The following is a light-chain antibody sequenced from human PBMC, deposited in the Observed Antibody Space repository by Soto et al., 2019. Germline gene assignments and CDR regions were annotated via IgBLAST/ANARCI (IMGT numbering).Light chain of an antibody. Sequence: EIVLTQSPGTLYLSPGERATLSCRASQSVTSSYLACYQQKPGQAPSLLIYCASSRANGIPDRISGSGSGTDFTLTIIRLEPEDFAVYDCQQYGSSPTLSFGGGTKVDIK. CDR3: QQYGSSPTLS. V-gene: IGKV3-20*01. J-gene: IGKJ4*01. CDR2: CAS. CDR1: QSVTSSY.